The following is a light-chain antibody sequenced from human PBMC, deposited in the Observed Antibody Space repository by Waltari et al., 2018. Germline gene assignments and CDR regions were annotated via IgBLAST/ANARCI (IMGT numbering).Light chain of an antibody. CDR3: YSTTDNNLGV. CDR2: QDS. J-gene: IGLJ1*01. Sequence: SSELTQPSSVSVSPGQTARITCSGDMLPKKYTRGFPQKPGHAPVLVLYQDSARPSGIPERFSGSSSGTTVTLTISGAQVEDEADYYCYSTTDNNLGVFGPGTRVTVL. V-gene: IGLV3-27*01. CDR1: MLPKKY.